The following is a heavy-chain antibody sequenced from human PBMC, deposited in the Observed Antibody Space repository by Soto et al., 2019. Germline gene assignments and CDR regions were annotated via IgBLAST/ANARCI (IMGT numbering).Heavy chain of an antibody. J-gene: IGHJ6*03. CDR1: GYTFTSYG. CDR3: ARAHAPGGIVVVPADPYYYYYMDV. Sequence: QVQLVQSGAEVKKPGASVKVSCKASGYTFTSYGISWVRQAPGQGLEWMGWISAYNGNTNYAQKLQGRVTMTTDTATSTAYMELRSLRSDDTAVYYCARAHAPGGIVVVPADPYYYYYMDVWGKGTTVTVSS. D-gene: IGHD2-2*01. CDR2: ISAYNGNT. V-gene: IGHV1-18*01.